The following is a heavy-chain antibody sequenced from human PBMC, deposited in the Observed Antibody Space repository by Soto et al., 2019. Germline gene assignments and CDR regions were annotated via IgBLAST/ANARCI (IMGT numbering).Heavy chain of an antibody. V-gene: IGHV1-18*04. D-gene: IGHD2-15*01. J-gene: IGHJ3*02. Sequence: GASVKVSCKASGYTFTSYGISWVRQAPGQGLEWMGWISAYNGNTNYAQKLQGRVTMTTDTSTSTAYMELRSLRSGDTAVYYCARGAYCSGGSCYSSAFDIWGQGTMVTVSS. CDR3: ARGAYCSGGSCYSSAFDI. CDR2: ISAYNGNT. CDR1: GYTFTSYG.